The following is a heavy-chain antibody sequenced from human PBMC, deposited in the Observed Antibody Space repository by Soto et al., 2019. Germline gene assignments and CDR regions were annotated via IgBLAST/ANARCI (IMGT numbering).Heavy chain of an antibody. CDR1: GGSISSGDYY. V-gene: IGHV4-30-4*01. CDR3: ARVTRGYSSGWSFDY. D-gene: IGHD6-19*01. J-gene: IGHJ4*02. CDR2: IYYSGST. Sequence: PSETLSLTCTVSGGSISSGDYYWSWIRQPPGKGLEWIGYIYYSGSTYYNPSLKSRVTISVDTSKNQFSLKLSSVTAADTAVHYCARVTRGYSSGWSFDYWGQGTLVTVSS.